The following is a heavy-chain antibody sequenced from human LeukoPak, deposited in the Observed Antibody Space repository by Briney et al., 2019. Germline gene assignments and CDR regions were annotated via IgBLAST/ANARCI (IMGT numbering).Heavy chain of an antibody. Sequence: SETLSLTCAVYGGSFSGYYWSWIRQPPGKGLEWIGEINHSGSTNYNPSLKSRVTISVDTSKNQFSLKLSSVTAADTAVYYCARGRDGYNYVYYYYYYMDVWGKGTTVTAS. V-gene: IGHV4-34*01. CDR2: INHSGST. D-gene: IGHD5-24*01. CDR3: ARGRDGYNYVYYYYYYMDV. J-gene: IGHJ6*03. CDR1: GGSFSGYY.